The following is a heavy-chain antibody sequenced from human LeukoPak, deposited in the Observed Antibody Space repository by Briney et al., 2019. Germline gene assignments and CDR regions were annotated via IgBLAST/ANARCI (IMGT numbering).Heavy chain of an antibody. J-gene: IGHJ6*02. CDR3: ARRHDFYYYYGMDV. CDR1: GFTLSNFW. Sequence: GGSLRLSCAASGFTLSNFWMNWVRQAPGKGLEWVAIINRDGTHEEYGDSVKGRFTISRDNAKNSLYLQMNSLRAEDTAVYYCARRHDFYYYYGMDVWGQGTTVTVSS. CDR2: INRDGTHE. D-gene: IGHD2-21*02. V-gene: IGHV3-7*02.